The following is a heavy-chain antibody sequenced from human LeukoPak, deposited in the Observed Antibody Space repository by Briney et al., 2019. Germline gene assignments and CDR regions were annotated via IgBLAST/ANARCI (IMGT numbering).Heavy chain of an antibody. CDR3: ARRYYYYYGMDV. CDR1: GGSISSSSYY. Sequence: SETLSLTCTVSGGSISSSSYYWGWIRQPPGKELEWIGSIYYSGSTYYNPSLKSRVTISVDTSKNQFSLKLSSVTAADTAVYYCARRYYYYYGMDVWGQGTTVTVSS. V-gene: IGHV4-39*01. J-gene: IGHJ6*02. CDR2: IYYSGST.